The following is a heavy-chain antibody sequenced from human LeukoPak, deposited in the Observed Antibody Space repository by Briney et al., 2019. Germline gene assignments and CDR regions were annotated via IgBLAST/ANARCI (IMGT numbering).Heavy chain of an antibody. Sequence: PGGSLRLSCAASGFTFSSYAMSWVRQAPGKGLEWVSAISGSGDSTYYADSVKGRFTISRDNSKNTLYLQMNGLRAEDTAVYYCAKSNSGWYFFGYWGQGTLVTVSS. CDR1: GFTFSSYA. CDR2: ISGSGDST. J-gene: IGHJ4*02. D-gene: IGHD6-19*01. CDR3: AKSNSGWYFFGY. V-gene: IGHV3-23*01.